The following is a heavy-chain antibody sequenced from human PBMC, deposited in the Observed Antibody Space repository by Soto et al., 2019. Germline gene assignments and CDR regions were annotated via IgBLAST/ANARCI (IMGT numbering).Heavy chain of an antibody. CDR2: INHRGSI. CDR3: ARGSRMRIPAASGRDYYYHGLDV. Sequence: QVQLQQWGAGLVQPSETLALSYAVYGGSFSGYYWSWIRQPPGKGLEWIGEINHRGSINYNPSLKSRVTMSVDTSKNQFSLKLNSVTAADTAVLYCARGSRMRIPAASGRDYYYHGLDVWGQGTAVTVS. V-gene: IGHV4-34*01. J-gene: IGHJ6*02. D-gene: IGHD2-15*01. CDR1: GGSFSGYY.